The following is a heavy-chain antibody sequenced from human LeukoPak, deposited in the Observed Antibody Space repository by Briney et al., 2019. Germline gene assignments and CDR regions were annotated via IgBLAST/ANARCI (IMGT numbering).Heavy chain of an antibody. D-gene: IGHD1-26*01. CDR3: AKAPYYNMDDAFDI. Sequence: GGSLRLSCAASGFTFSSYAMSWVRQAPGKGLEWVSGISWNSGSIGYADSVKGRFTISRDNAKNSLYLQMNSLRAEDTALYYCAKAPYYNMDDAFDIWGQGTMVTVSS. V-gene: IGHV3-9*01. CDR2: ISWNSGSI. CDR1: GFTFSSYA. J-gene: IGHJ3*02.